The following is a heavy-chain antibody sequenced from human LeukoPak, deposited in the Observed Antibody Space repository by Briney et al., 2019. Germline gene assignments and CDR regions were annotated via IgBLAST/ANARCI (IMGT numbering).Heavy chain of an antibody. CDR2: IYYSGST. CDR1: GGSISSSSYY. J-gene: IGHJ4*02. D-gene: IGHD3-3*01. V-gene: IGHV4-39*07. CDR3: ARGYYDFWSGYSPFDY. Sequence: SETLPLTCTVSGGSISSSSYYWGWIRQPPGKGLEWIGSIYYSGSTYYNPSLKSRVTISVDTSKNQFSLKLSSVTAADTAVYYCARGYYDFWSGYSPFDYWGQGTLVTVSS.